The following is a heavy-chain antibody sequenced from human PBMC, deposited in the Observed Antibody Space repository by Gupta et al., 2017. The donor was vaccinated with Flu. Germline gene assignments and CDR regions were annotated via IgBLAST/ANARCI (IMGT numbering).Heavy chain of an antibody. CDR1: GFSLSTSGMR. Sequence: QVTLKESGPALVTPTQTLTLTCTFSGFSLSTSGMRVNWIRQPPGKALEWLARIDWDGDKFYSTSLKTRLTIAKDTSKNQVALRMTNMDPADTATYYCVRDTVTTLGLDYWGQGTLVTVSS. CDR3: VRDTVTTLGLDY. CDR2: IDWDGDK. J-gene: IGHJ4*02. V-gene: IGHV2-70*04. D-gene: IGHD4-11*01.